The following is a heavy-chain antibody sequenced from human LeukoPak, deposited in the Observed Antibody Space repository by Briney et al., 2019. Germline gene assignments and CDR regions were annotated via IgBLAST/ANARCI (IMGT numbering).Heavy chain of an antibody. Sequence: PGGTLRLSCAASGFTFSSYGMGWVHQAPGKGLEWVSAISGSGGSTYYADSVKGRFTISRDNSKNTLYLQMNSLRAEDTAVYYCAKDRGGIQLWFRFEATKYYFDYWGQGTLVTVSS. D-gene: IGHD5-18*01. J-gene: IGHJ4*02. CDR2: ISGSGGST. CDR3: AKDRGGIQLWFRFEATKYYFDY. V-gene: IGHV3-23*01. CDR1: GFTFSSYG.